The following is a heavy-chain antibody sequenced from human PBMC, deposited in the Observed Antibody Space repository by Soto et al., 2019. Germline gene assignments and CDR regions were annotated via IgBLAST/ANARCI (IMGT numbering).Heavy chain of an antibody. CDR1: GYTFTGYY. Sequence: QVQLVQSGAEVKKPGASVKVSCKASGYTFTGYYMHRVRQAPGQGLEWMGWINPNSGGTNYAQKFQGWVTMTRDTSISTAYMELSRLRSDDTAVYYCARAPLYDYVSAYYFDYWGQGTLVTVSS. CDR3: ARAPLYDYVSAYYFDY. J-gene: IGHJ4*02. CDR2: INPNSGGT. V-gene: IGHV1-2*04. D-gene: IGHD3-16*01.